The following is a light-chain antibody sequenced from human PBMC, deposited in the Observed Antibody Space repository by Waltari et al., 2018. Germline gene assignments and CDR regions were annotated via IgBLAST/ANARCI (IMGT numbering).Light chain of an antibody. CDR2: DVF. CDR1: STDIGAYSY. V-gene: IGLV2-14*01. CDR3: SSYKTDRTVV. Sequence: QSALTQPASVSGSPGQSITISCIGTSTDIGAYSYVSWYQQHPGKAPTLLIFDVFERPSGGSDRFSGSKSGNTASPTISGLQAEDEAEYFCSSYKTDRTVVFGGGTKVTVL. J-gene: IGLJ2*01.